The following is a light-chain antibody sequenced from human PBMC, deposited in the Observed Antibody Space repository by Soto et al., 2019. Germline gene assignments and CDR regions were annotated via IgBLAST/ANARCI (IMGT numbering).Light chain of an antibody. CDR2: GAS. J-gene: IGKJ3*01. Sequence: EIVLTQSPGTLSLSPRERATLSCRASQSVSSSYLAWYQQKPGQAPRLLIYGASSRATGIPDRFSGSGSGTDFTLTISRLEPEDFAVYYCQQYGGSPTTFGPGTKVDIK. CDR1: QSVSSSY. V-gene: IGKV3-20*01. CDR3: QQYGGSPTT.